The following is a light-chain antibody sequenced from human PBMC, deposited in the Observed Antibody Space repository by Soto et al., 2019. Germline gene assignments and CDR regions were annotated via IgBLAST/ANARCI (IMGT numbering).Light chain of an antibody. J-gene: IGKJ1*01. CDR1: QSLLHSNGYNY. CDR2: LGS. V-gene: IGKV2-28*01. CDR3: MQAVQTPPT. Sequence: DIVMTQSPLSLPVTPGEPASISFRSSQSLLHSNGYNYLDWYLQKPGQSPQLLIYLGSNRASGVPDRFSGSGSGTDFTLKISRVEAEDVGVYYCMQAVQTPPTFGQGTKVDI.